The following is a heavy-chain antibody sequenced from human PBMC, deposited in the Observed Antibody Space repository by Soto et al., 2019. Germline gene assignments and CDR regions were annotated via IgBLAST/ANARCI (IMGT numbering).Heavy chain of an antibody. D-gene: IGHD3-3*01. Sequence: PGGSLRLSCAASGFTFSGSAMHWVRQASGKGLEWVGRIRSKANSYATAYAASVKGRFTISRDDSKNTAYLQMNSLKTEDTAAYYCTSLPETFGVVRTHFDYWGQGTLVTVSS. J-gene: IGHJ4*02. V-gene: IGHV3-73*01. CDR3: TSLPETFGVVRTHFDY. CDR2: IRSKANSYAT. CDR1: GFTFSGSA.